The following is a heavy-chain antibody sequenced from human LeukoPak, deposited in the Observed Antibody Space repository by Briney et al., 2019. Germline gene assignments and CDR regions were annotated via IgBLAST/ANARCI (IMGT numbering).Heavy chain of an antibody. CDR2: IYYSGST. V-gene: IGHV4-59*12. CDR1: GGSIRNYY. J-gene: IGHJ4*02. Sequence: SETLSLTCTVSGGSIRNYYWSWIRQPPGKGLEWIGYIYYSGSTKYNASLKSRVTISVDTSKNQFSLKLSSVTAADTAVYYCARQYSSSWPRYFDYWGQGTLVTVSS. D-gene: IGHD6-13*01. CDR3: ARQYSSSWPRYFDY.